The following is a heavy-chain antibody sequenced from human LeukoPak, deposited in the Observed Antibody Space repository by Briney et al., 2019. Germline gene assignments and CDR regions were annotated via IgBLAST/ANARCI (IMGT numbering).Heavy chain of an antibody. V-gene: IGHV1-2*02. CDR1: GYTFSGTGWY. J-gene: IGHJ4*02. D-gene: IGHD3-10*01. Sequence: EASVKASCKASGYTFSGTGWYLYWLRQAPGQGLECMGWIHPNNGDTAYAQKFEGRVAMTRDTSISTAYMELRRLRPDDTAVYFCARDGPAQMVDLDYWGQGTLVTVSS. CDR2: IHPNNGDT. CDR3: ARDGPAQMVDLDY.